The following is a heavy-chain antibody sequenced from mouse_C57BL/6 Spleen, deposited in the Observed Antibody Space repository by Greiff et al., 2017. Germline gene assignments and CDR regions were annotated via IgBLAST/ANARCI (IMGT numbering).Heavy chain of an antibody. J-gene: IGHJ1*03. Sequence: EVQLQQSGGGLVQPKGSLKLSCAASGFTFNTYAMHWVRQAPGKGLEWVARIRSKSSNYATYYADSVKDRFTISRDDSQSMLYLQMNNLKTEDTAMYYCVGHYYGSSYDDWYFDVWGTGTTVTVSS. D-gene: IGHD1-1*01. CDR1: GFTFNTYA. CDR3: VGHYYGSSYDDWYFDV. CDR2: IRSKSSNYAT. V-gene: IGHV10-3*01.